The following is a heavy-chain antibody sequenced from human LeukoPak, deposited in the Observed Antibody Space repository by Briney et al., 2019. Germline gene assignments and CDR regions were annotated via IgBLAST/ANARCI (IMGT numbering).Heavy chain of an antibody. J-gene: IGHJ1*01. CDR1: GFTFSSYW. D-gene: IGHD1-26*01. CDR2: IKQDGSEK. Sequence: GGSLRLSCAASGFTFSSYWMSWVRQAPGKGLEWVANIKQDGSEKYYVDSVKGRFTISRDNAKNSLYLQMNSPRAEDTAVYYCARDRGNSGSYKIVKYFQHWGQGTLVTVSS. CDR3: ARDRGNSGSYKIVKYFQH. V-gene: IGHV3-7*03.